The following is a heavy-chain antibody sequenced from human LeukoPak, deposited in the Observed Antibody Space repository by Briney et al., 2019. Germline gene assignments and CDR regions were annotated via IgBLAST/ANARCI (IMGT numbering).Heavy chain of an antibody. D-gene: IGHD6-6*01. CDR2: ISAYNGNT. CDR3: AREYVRGSSSSRGSWFDP. J-gene: IGHJ5*02. CDR1: GYTFTSYG. Sequence: GASVKVSCKASGYTFTSYGISWVRQAPGQGLEWMGWISAYNGNTNYAQKLQGRVTMTTDTSTSTAYMELRSLRSDDTAVYYCAREYVRGSSSSRGSWFDPWGQGTLVTVSS. V-gene: IGHV1-18*01.